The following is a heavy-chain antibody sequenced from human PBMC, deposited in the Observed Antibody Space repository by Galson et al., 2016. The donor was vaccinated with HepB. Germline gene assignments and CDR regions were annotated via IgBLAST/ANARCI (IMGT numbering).Heavy chain of an antibody. D-gene: IGHD3-22*01. J-gene: IGHJ4*02. CDR1: GASITTTDHY. CDR2: IHYGGDT. V-gene: IGHV4-39*01. CDR3: SRLGSDNSGPQVDY. Sequence: ETLSLTCAVSGASITTTDHYWAWIRQPPGKGLEWIGAIHYGGDTFYSEALKSRVTLSVDTAKNQLSLKLSSVTAADSALYFCSRLGSDNSGPQVDYWGQGALVTVSS.